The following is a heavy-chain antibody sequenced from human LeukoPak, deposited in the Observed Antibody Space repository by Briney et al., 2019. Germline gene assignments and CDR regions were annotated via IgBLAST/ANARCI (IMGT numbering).Heavy chain of an antibody. V-gene: IGHV3-74*01. D-gene: IGHD5-24*01. CDR1: GFTFTSYW. Sequence: GGSLRLSCAASGFTFTSYWMHWVRQAPGKGLVWVSRINNDGSSTNYAASVKGRFTISRDNAKNTLYLQMNSLRAEDTAVYYCATLATAATWYVWGKGTTVTISS. CDR3: ATLATAATWYV. CDR2: INNDGSST. J-gene: IGHJ6*04.